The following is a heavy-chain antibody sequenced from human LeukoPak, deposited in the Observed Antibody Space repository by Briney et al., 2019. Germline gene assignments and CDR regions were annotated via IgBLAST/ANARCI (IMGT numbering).Heavy chain of an antibody. D-gene: IGHD2-2*01. J-gene: IGHJ4*02. CDR1: GYTFTSYY. CDR3: ARGDVVPAAPFDY. CDR2: INPSGGSA. Sequence: ASVKVSCKASGYTFTSYYMHWVRQAPGQGLEWMGIINPSGGSASYAQKFQGRVTMTRDTSTSILYMELSSLRSEDTAVYYCARGDVVPAAPFDYWGQGTLVTVSS. V-gene: IGHV1-46*01.